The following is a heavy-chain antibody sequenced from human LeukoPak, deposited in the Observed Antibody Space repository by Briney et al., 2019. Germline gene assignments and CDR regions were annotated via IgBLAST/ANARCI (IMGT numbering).Heavy chain of an antibody. J-gene: IGHJ6*03. CDR2: IIPIFGTA. CDR3: ARVVFGSTSDYYYYYMDV. Sequence: SVKVSCKASGGTFSSYAISWVRQAPGQGLEWMGGIIPIFGTANYAQKFQGRVTITTDESTSTAYMELSSLRSEDTAVYDCARVVFGSTSDYYYYYMDVWGKGPRSPSP. D-gene: IGHD2-2*01. CDR1: GGTFSSYA. V-gene: IGHV1-69*05.